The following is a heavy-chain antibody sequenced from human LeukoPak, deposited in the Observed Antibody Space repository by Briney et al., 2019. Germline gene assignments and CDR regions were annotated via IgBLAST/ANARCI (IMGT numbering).Heavy chain of an antibody. J-gene: IGHJ6*02. D-gene: IGHD5-18*01. V-gene: IGHV3-21*01. CDR2: ISSSSSYI. CDR1: GFTFSSYS. Sequence: GGSLRLSCAASGFTFSSYSMNWVRQAPGKGLEWVSSISSSSSYIYYADSVKGRFTISRDNAKNSLYLQMDSLRAEDTAVYYCARENVDTAMVPPLYYGMDVWGQGTTATVSS. CDR3: ARENVDTAMVPPLYYGMDV.